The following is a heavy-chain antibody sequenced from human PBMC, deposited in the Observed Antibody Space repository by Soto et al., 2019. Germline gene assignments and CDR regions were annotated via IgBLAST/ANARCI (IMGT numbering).Heavy chain of an antibody. CDR1: GFTFSSYA. CDR2: ISYDGSNK. V-gene: IGHV3-30-3*01. CDR3: ARYPLWGTAMVLWYFDL. Sequence: QVQLVESGGGVVQPGRSLRLSCAASGFTFSSYAMHWVRQAPGKGLEWVAVISYDGSNKYYADSVKGRFTISRDNSKNTLYLQMNSLRAEDTAVYYCARYPLWGTAMVLWYFDLWGGGTLVTVSS. D-gene: IGHD5-18*01. J-gene: IGHJ2*01.